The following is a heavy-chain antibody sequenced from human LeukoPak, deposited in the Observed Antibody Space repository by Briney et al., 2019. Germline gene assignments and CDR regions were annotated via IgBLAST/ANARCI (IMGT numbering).Heavy chain of an antibody. CDR3: AREDCSSTSCVLDY. CDR1: GGSFSGYY. D-gene: IGHD2-2*01. J-gene: IGHJ4*02. V-gene: IGHV4-34*01. Sequence: SETLSLTCAVYGGSFSGYYWSWIRQPPGKGLEWIGEINHSGSTNYNPSLKSRVTISVDTSKNQFSLKLSSVTAADTAVYYCAREDCSSTSCVLDYWGQGTLVTVSS. CDR2: INHSGST.